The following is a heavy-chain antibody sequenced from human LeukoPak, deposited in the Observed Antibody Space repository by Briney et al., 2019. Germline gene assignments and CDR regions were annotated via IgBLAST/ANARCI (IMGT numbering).Heavy chain of an antibody. J-gene: IGHJ6*01. Sequence: ASVKVSCKASGYAFTSYGISWVRQAPGQGLEWMGWISAYNGNTNYAQKLQGRVTMTTDTSTSTAYMELRSLRSDDTAVYYCAGDGCSSTSCYGYGMDVWGKGPRSPSPQ. CDR3: AGDGCSSTSCYGYGMDV. CDR2: ISAYNGNT. V-gene: IGHV1-18*04. D-gene: IGHD2-2*01. CDR1: GYAFTSYG.